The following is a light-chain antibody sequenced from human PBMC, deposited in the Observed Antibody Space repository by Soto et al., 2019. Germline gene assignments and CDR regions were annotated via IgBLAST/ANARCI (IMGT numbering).Light chain of an antibody. CDR1: QSLGSD. J-gene: IGKJ5*01. V-gene: IGKV3-11*01. CDR2: GAS. Sequence: EIVMTQSPGTLSLSPGDTATLSCRASQSLGSDLAWYQQKPGQAPRLLLYGASTRATGIPARFSGSGSGTDFTLTISSLEPEDFAVYYCQQRSNWPPITFGQGTRLEIK. CDR3: QQRSNWPPIT.